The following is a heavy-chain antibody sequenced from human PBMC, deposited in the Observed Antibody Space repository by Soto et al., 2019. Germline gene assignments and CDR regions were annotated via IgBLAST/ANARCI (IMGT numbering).Heavy chain of an antibody. D-gene: IGHD1-7*01. CDR3: AKVTDWNYGFDY. V-gene: IGHV3-30*18. J-gene: IGHJ4*02. CDR1: GFTFSSYG. Sequence: GGSLRLSCAASGFTFSSYGMHWVRQAPGKGLEWVAVISYDGSNKYYADSVKGRFTISRDNSKNTLYLQMNSLRAEDTAVYYCAKVTDWNYGFDYWGQGTLVTVSS. CDR2: ISYDGSNK.